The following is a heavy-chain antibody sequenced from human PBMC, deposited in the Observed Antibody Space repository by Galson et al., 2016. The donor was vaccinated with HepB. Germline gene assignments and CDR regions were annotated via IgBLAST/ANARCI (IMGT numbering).Heavy chain of an antibody. CDR1: GDSIRTYY. J-gene: IGHJ5*02. V-gene: IGHV4-59*08. Sequence: SETLSLTCTVSGDSIRTYYWTWIRQPPGKRLEWIGYIHFTGNAKYNPSLKSRVTMSVDTSKNQFSLNLTSVTAADTAVYYCARQRVPAPIPNWFDPWGQGARVTVSS. CDR3: ARQRVPAPIPNWFDP. D-gene: IGHD2-2*01. CDR2: IHFTGNA.